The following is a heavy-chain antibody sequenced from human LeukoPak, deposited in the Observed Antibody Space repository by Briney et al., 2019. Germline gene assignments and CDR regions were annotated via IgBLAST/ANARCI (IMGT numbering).Heavy chain of an antibody. CDR3: ATPADAFDI. CDR2: ISSSSSHM. V-gene: IGHV3-21*01. Sequence: KSGGSLRLSCAASGFTVSSNYMSWVRQAPGKGLEWVSSISSSSSHMYYADSVKGRFTISRDNANNSLYLQMNSPRAEDTAVYYCATPADAFDIWGQGTMVTVSS. CDR1: GFTVSSNY. J-gene: IGHJ3*02.